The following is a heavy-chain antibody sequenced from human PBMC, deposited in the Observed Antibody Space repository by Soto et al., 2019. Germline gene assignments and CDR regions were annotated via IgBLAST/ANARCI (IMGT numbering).Heavy chain of an antibody. CDR1: GGSISSGGYS. J-gene: IGHJ6*02. D-gene: IGHD3-10*01. CDR3: AREVVRGVTAYYGMDV. Sequence: SETLSLTCAVSGGSISSGGYSWSWIRQPPGKGLEWIGYIYHSGSTYYNPSLKSRVTISVDRSKNQFSLKLSSVTAADTAVYYCAREVVRGVTAYYGMDVWGQGTKVTVSS. CDR2: IYHSGST. V-gene: IGHV4-30-2*01.